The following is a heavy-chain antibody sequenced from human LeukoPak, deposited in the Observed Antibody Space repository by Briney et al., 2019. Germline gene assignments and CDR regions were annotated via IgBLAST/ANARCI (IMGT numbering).Heavy chain of an antibody. J-gene: IGHJ4*02. D-gene: IGHD3-22*01. CDR3: ARVLGRYYDSSGYPGGY. CDR1: GYTFTGYY. Sequence: ASVKVSCKASGYTFTGYYMHWVRQAPGQGLEWMGWINPNSGGTNYAQEFQGRVTMTRDTSISTAYMELSRLRSDDTAVYYCARVLGRYYDSSGYPGGYWGQGTLVTVSS. V-gene: IGHV1-2*02. CDR2: INPNSGGT.